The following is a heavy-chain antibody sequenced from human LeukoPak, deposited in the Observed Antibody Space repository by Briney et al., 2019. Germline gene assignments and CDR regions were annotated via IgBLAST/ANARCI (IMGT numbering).Heavy chain of an antibody. CDR3: AGEKEAARYYYYYYGMDV. D-gene: IGHD6-6*01. V-gene: IGHV3-21*01. Sequence: GGSLRLSCAASGFTFSSYSMNWVRQAPGKGLEWVSSISSSSSYIYYADSVKGRFTISRDNAKNSLYLQMNSLRAEDTAVYYCAGEKEAARYYYYYYGMDVWGQGTTVTVSS. CDR2: ISSSSSYI. CDR1: GFTFSSYS. J-gene: IGHJ6*02.